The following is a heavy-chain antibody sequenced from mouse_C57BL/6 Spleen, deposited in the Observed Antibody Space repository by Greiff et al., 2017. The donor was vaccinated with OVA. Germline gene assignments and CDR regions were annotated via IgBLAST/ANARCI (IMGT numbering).Heavy chain of an antibody. CDR3: AIWGEFNPSDV. V-gene: IGHV1-74*01. CDR1: GYTFTSYW. Sequence: QVQLQQPGAELVKPGASVKVSCKASGYTFTSYWMHWVKQRPGQGLEWIGRIHPSDSDTNYNQKFKGKATLTVDKSSSTAYMQLSSLTSEDPAVYYCAIWGEFNPSDVWGTGTTVTVSS. J-gene: IGHJ1*03. CDR2: IHPSDSDT.